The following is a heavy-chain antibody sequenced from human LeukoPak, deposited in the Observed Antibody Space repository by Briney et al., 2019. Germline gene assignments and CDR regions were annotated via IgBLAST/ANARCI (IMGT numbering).Heavy chain of an antibody. Sequence: SVKVSCKASGGTFIRFTISWVRQAPGQGFEWMGGITPIFGTANFAQKFQGRVSITADESTSTAFMELSSLRSEDTAVYYCAREWGLESSGYYYAYWGQGTLVTVSS. D-gene: IGHD3-22*01. J-gene: IGHJ4*02. CDR1: GGTFIRFT. V-gene: IGHV1-69*13. CDR3: AREWGLESSGYYYAY. CDR2: ITPIFGTA.